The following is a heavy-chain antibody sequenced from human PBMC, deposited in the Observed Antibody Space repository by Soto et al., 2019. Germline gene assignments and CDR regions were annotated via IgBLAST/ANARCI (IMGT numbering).Heavy chain of an antibody. D-gene: IGHD3-16*01. Sequence: GASVKVSCKVSGHTLTGYYMHWVRQAPGQGLEWMGWINPNSGGTNYAQKFQGRVTMTRDTSISTAYMELSRLRSDDTAVYYCARDERFTPTPGYYYGLDVWGQGTTVTVSS. J-gene: IGHJ6*02. CDR1: GHTLTGYY. V-gene: IGHV1-2*02. CDR2: INPNSGGT. CDR3: ARDERFTPTPGYYYGLDV.